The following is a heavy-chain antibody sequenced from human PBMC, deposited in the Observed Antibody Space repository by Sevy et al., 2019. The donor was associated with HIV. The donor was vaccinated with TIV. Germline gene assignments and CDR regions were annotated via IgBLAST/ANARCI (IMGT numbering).Heavy chain of an antibody. D-gene: IGHD6-13*01. CDR1: AFTLSTYA. J-gene: IGHJ5*02. V-gene: IGHV3-30*03. CDR2: ISYDGSHK. Sequence: GGSLRLSCAASAFTLSTYAMHWVRQAPGKGLEWVAVISYDGSHKYYAYSVKGRFTISRDDSKSSLYLQMNTLRAEDTAVYYCARDAGYSVNWYPRFDPWGQGTLVTVSS. CDR3: ARDAGYSVNWYPRFDP.